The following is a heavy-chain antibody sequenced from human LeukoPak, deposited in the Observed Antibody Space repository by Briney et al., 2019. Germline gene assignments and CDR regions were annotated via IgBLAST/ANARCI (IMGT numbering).Heavy chain of an antibody. CDR3: AKRAVAGTGRGFDI. Sequence: GGPLRLSCAASGCTFSSYAMNWVRQAPGKGLEWVSLISGSGDSTDYADSVKGRFTISRDNSKNTLYLQINSLRADDTAVYCCAKRAVAGTGRGFDIWGQGTLVTVSS. D-gene: IGHD6-19*01. V-gene: IGHV3-23*01. CDR2: ISGSGDST. J-gene: IGHJ3*02. CDR1: GCTFSSYA.